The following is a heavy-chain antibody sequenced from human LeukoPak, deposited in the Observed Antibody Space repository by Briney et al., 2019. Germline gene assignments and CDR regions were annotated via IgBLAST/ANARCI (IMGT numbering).Heavy chain of an antibody. CDR2: INPGGSSI. Sequence: TGGSLRLSCAASGFTFSSYWMHWVRQVPGKGLVWVARINPGGSSITYADSVKGRFTISRDNAKNTLYLQMDNLRAEDTGVYYCARSNQANDYWGQGTLVTVSS. V-gene: IGHV3-74*01. J-gene: IGHJ4*02. D-gene: IGHD1-14*01. CDR1: GFTFSSYW. CDR3: ARSNQANDY.